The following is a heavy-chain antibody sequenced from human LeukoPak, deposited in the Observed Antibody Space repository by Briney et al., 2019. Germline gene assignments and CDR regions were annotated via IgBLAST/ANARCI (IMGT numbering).Heavy chain of an antibody. CDR2: IYSSGTT. CDR1: GFTFSSYS. Sequence: GGSLRLSCAASGFTFSSYSMNWVRQAPGKGLEWVSIIYSSGTTYYADSVKGRFTISRDNSKNTLYLQMNSLRTEDTAVYYCARTGYLKPIDSWGQGTLVTVSS. CDR3: ARTGYLKPIDS. D-gene: IGHD3-9*01. J-gene: IGHJ4*02. V-gene: IGHV3-66*02.